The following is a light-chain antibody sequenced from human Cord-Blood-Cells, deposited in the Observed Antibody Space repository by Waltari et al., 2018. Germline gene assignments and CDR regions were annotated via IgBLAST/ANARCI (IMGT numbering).Light chain of an antibody. CDR3: EKYNSYPLP. CDR1: QSISSW. J-gene: IGKJ4*01. Sequence: DIQMTPSPSTLSASVGDTVSIPCQARQSISSWLALYHLRPGKAPKLLSYNASSLGSGAPSRISGLRSETEVTHSFSTHEPDDFATYDCEKYNSYPLPLGGGTKVEMK. V-gene: IGKV1-5*03. CDR2: NAS.